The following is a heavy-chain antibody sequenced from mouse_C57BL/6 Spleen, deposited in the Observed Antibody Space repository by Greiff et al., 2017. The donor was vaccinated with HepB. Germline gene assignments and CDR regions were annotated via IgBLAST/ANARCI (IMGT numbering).Heavy chain of an antibody. CDR3: ARRVTTVVEDYAMDY. CDR1: GFTFSDYY. D-gene: IGHD1-1*01. CDR2: ISNGGGST. V-gene: IGHV5-12*01. J-gene: IGHJ4*01. Sequence: EVKVEESGGGLVQPGGSLKLSCAASGFTFSDYYMYWVRQTPEKRLEWVAYISNGGGSTYYPDTVKGRFTISRDNAKNTLYLQMSRLKSEDTAMYYCARRVTTVVEDYAMDYWGQGTSVTVSS.